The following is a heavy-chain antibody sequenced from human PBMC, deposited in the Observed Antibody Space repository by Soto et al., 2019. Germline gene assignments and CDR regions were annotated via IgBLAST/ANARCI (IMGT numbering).Heavy chain of an antibody. CDR2: TYYRSKWFH. J-gene: IGHJ3*01. Sequence: QGQLQQSGPGLVKPSQTLSLTCAISGDSVSSDITSWNWIRQSPSRGLEWLGRTYYRSKWFHDYADSVKCRITIIPDTSKNQFSLELNSMTPEDTAVYYCARVQALDVWGQGTVVTFPS. CDR1: GDSVSSDITS. CDR3: ARVQALDV. V-gene: IGHV6-1*01.